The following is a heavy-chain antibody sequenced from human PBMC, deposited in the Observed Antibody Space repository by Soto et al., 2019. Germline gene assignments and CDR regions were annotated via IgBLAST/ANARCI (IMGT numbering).Heavy chain of an antibody. D-gene: IGHD3-10*01. J-gene: IGHJ5*02. CDR2: ISSSSSTT. CDR1: GFTSTTYS. CDR3: ARDAGSWGS. V-gene: IGHV3-48*02. Sequence: EVQLVESGGGLVQPGGSLRLSCAASGFTSTTYSMNWVRQAPGKGLERVSYISSSSSTTYYADTVKCRFTISRDNDKNSLYLQMNRLSDEDTAVDYCARDAGSWGSWGQGTLVTVSS.